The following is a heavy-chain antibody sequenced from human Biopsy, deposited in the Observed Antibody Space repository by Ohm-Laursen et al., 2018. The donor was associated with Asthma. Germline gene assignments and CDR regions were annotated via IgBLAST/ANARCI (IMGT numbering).Heavy chain of an antibody. V-gene: IGHV1-24*01. Sequence: ASVKVSCKISGYGLTDLSMHWIRQAPGQGLEWMGGHDHEEGGTVNARRFQGRVTMTEDTSTDTAYMELSSLSSDDTAVYYCASDFPKDYVRYNFQFWGQGTLVTVSS. CDR1: GYGLTDLS. CDR2: HDHEEGGT. D-gene: IGHD4-17*01. J-gene: IGHJ4*02. CDR3: ASDFPKDYVRYNFQF.